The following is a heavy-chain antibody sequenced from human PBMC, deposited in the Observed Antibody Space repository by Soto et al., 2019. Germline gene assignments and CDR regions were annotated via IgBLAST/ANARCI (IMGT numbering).Heavy chain of an antibody. V-gene: IGHV3-30*18. D-gene: IGHD4-17*01. Sequence: PGGSLRLSCAASGFTFSSYGMHWVRQAPGEGLEWVAVISYDGSNKYYADSVKGRFTISRDNSKNTLYLQMNSLRAEDTAVYYCAKDSSGDYPNYGMDVWGQGTTVTVSS. CDR2: ISYDGSNK. CDR1: GFTFSSYG. J-gene: IGHJ6*02. CDR3: AKDSSGDYPNYGMDV.